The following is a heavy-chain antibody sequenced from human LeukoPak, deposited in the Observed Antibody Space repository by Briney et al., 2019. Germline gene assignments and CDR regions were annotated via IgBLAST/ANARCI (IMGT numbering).Heavy chain of an antibody. D-gene: IGHD5-18*01. Sequence: GASVKVSCKASGYTFTSYGISWVRQAPGQGLEWMGWISAYNGNTNYAQKLQGRVTMTRNTSISTAYMELSSLRSEDTAVYYCARGGYSYGLNSDYWGQGTLVTVSS. CDR3: ARGGYSYGLNSDY. CDR2: ISAYNGNT. CDR1: GYTFTSYG. V-gene: IGHV1-18*01. J-gene: IGHJ4*02.